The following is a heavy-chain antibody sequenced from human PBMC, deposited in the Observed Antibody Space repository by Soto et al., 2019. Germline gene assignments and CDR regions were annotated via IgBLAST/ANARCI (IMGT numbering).Heavy chain of an antibody. D-gene: IGHD6-19*01. Sequence: GGSLRLSCAASGFTFSSHSMNWVRQAPGKGLEWVSPITSSSSYINYADSVKGRFTISRDNAKTSLYLQMNSLRAEDTAVYYCAREPGVSSGWYVDYWGQGTLVTVSS. CDR1: GFTFSSHS. CDR3: AREPGVSSGWYVDY. V-gene: IGHV3-21*01. J-gene: IGHJ4*02. CDR2: ITSSSSYI.